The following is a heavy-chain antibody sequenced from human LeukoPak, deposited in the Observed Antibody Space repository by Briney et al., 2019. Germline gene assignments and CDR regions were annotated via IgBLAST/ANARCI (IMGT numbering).Heavy chain of an antibody. CDR1: GGTFSSYA. Sequence: SVKVSCKASGGTFSSYAISWVRQAPGQGLEWMGRIIPIFGTANYAQKFQGRVTITTDESTSTAYMELSSLRSEDTAVYYCARRGGGGYSYGYGAFDIWGQGTMATVSS. D-gene: IGHD5-18*01. CDR3: ARRGGGGYSYGYGAFDI. V-gene: IGHV1-69*05. J-gene: IGHJ3*02. CDR2: IIPIFGTA.